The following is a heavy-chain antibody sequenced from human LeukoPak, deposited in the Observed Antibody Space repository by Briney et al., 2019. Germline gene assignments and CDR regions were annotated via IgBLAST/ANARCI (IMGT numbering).Heavy chain of an antibody. J-gene: IGHJ5*02. CDR1: GGSISSYY. CDR3: ASSPSLKYSGYNWFDP. D-gene: IGHD5-12*01. CDR2: IYYSGST. V-gene: IGHV4-59*01. Sequence: SETLSLTCTVSGGSISSYYWSWIRQPPGKGLEWIGYIYYSGSTNYNPSLKSRVTISVDTSKNQFSLKLSSVTAADTAVYYCASSPSLKYSGYNWFDPWGQGILVTVSS.